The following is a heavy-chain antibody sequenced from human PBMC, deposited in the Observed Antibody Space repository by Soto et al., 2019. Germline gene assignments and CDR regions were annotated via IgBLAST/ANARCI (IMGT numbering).Heavy chain of an antibody. V-gene: IGHV4-59*01. Sequence: PSETLSLTCTVSGGSMSSYYWSWIRQPPGKGLEWIGYIYYSGSTNYNPSLKSRVTMSVDTPKNQFSLKLSSVTAADTAVYYCARRGYGPGFLYYYGMDVWGQGTTVT. D-gene: IGHD3-10*01. CDR2: IYYSGST. CDR3: ARRGYGPGFLYYYGMDV. J-gene: IGHJ6*02. CDR1: GGSMSSYY.